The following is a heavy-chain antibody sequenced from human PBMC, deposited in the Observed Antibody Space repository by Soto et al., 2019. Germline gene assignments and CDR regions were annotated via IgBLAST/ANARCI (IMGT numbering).Heavy chain of an antibody. CDR3: TRVQKKYRTTSGVDFDS. D-gene: IGHD5-12*01. J-gene: IGHJ4*02. V-gene: IGHV3-43*01. Sequence: EVMLEESGGAVVQPGGSLRLSCVVSGFTFEEHTIHWVRQAPGKGLEWISLLSWDGGTTYYAESVKGRFTISRDSGTNSVFLQMDSLRSEDTALYYCTRVQKKYRTTSGVDFDSWGQATQVTVSS. CDR2: LSWDGGTT. CDR1: GFTFEEHT.